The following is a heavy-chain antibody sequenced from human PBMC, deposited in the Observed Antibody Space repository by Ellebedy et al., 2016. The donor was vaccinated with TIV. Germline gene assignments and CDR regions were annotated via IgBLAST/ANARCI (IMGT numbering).Heavy chain of an antibody. CDR3: ARERRFCGNECFLYYYYGMDV. CDR1: TFTVSYNY. Sequence: GGSLRLSCAASTFTVSYNYMNWVRQAPGKGPEWVSGIYTDDTTYYADSVKGRFTISRDNAKNTLYLHIDSLRTEDTAVYYCARERRFCGNECFLYYYYGMDVWGQGTTVTVSS. J-gene: IGHJ6*02. D-gene: IGHD2-21*01. CDR2: IYTDDTT. V-gene: IGHV3-66*01.